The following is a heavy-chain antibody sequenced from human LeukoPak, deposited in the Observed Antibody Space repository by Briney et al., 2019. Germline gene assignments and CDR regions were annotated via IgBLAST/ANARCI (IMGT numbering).Heavy chain of an antibody. Sequence: RSGGSLRLSCAASGFTFSSYGTHWVRQAPGKGLEWVAVISYDGSNTYYADSVKGRFTISRDNSRNTLYLQMNSLRAEDTAVYYCANAMVRGLYYQYHGLDVWGQGTTVTVSS. CDR1: GFTFSSYG. J-gene: IGHJ6*02. CDR3: ANAMVRGLYYQYHGLDV. CDR2: ISYDGSNT. D-gene: IGHD3-10*01. V-gene: IGHV3-30*18.